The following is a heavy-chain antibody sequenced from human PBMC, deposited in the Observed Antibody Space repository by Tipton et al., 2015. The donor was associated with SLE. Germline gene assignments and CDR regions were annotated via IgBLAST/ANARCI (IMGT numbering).Heavy chain of an antibody. J-gene: IGHJ4*02. CDR3: ARLFPGVDDSLY. D-gene: IGHD5-12*01. V-gene: IGHV5-51*03. CDR1: GYTFTNYW. Sequence: QLVQSGPEVKEPGESLKISCKASGYTFTNYWIGWVRQMPGKGLEWMGLTYPGDSNTRYSPSFQGHVTVSADKSISTAYLQWSSLKASDTAMYYCARLFPGVDDSLYWGQGTLVTVSS. CDR2: TYPGDSNT.